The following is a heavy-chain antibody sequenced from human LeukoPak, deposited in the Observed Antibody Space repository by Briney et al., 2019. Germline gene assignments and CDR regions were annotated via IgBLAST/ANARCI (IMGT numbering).Heavy chain of an antibody. CDR3: ARERANYGMDV. J-gene: IGHJ6*02. CDR1: GFTFSSYG. Sequence: PGGSLRLSCAASGFTFSSYGMHWVRQAPGKGLEWVAVIWYDGSNKLYADSVKGRFTISRDNSKNTLFLQMNSLRAEDTAVYYCARERANYGMDVWGQGTTVTVSS. V-gene: IGHV3-33*01. CDR2: IWYDGSNK.